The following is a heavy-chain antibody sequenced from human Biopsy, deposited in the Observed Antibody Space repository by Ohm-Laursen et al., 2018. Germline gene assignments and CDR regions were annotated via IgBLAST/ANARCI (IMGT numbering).Heavy chain of an antibody. CDR3: ARDQSGLRGINWYFDL. CDR1: GFTFSNYG. J-gene: IGHJ2*01. V-gene: IGHV3-33*01. CDR2: IWYDGSNK. Sequence: SLRLSCSASGFTFSNYGMHWVRQAPGKGLEWVALIWYDGSNKNSEDSVKGRFTVSRDNSKNTLFLQMNNLRVEDTAVYYCARDQSGLRGINWYFDLWGRGTLVTVSS. D-gene: IGHD5/OR15-5a*01.